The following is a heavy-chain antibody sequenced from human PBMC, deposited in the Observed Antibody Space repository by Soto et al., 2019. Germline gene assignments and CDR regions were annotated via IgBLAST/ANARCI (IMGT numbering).Heavy chain of an antibody. CDR1: GFTFNTYS. J-gene: IGHJ4*02. Sequence: GALRLSCEASGFTFNTYSMHWVRQPPGKGLEWLAAIWYDGTQKYYADSVKGRFIISRDDSKKTLYLEMNSLRAEDTAVYYCARAGGTTVTGLWHFDSWGQGTLVTVSS. CDR2: IWYDGTQK. CDR3: ARAGGTTVTGLWHFDS. D-gene: IGHD4-17*01. V-gene: IGHV3-33*01.